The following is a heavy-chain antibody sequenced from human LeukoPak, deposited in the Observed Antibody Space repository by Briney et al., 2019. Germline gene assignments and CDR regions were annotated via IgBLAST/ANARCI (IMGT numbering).Heavy chain of an antibody. CDR1: GFTFSSYG. D-gene: IGHD6-19*01. Sequence: GRSLRLSCAASGFTFSSYGMHWVRQAPGKGLEWVAVISYDGSNKYYADSVKGLFAISRDNSKNTLYLQMNSLRAEDTAVYYCAKDLSSGWCDYWGQGTLVTVSS. J-gene: IGHJ4*02. V-gene: IGHV3-30*18. CDR2: ISYDGSNK. CDR3: AKDLSSGWCDY.